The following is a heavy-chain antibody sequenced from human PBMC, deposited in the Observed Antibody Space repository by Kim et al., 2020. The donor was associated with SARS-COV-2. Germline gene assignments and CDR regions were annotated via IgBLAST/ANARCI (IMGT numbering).Heavy chain of an antibody. Sequence: GGSLRLSCAASGFTFSSYSMNWVRQAPGKGLEWVSSISSSSSYIYYADSVKGRFTISRDNAKNSLYLQMNSLRAEDTAVYYCARDRSGSSSWYGYYFDYWGQGTLVTVSS. CDR1: GFTFSSYS. V-gene: IGHV3-21*01. J-gene: IGHJ4*02. CDR3: ARDRSGSSSWYGYYFDY. D-gene: IGHD6-13*01. CDR2: ISSSSSYI.